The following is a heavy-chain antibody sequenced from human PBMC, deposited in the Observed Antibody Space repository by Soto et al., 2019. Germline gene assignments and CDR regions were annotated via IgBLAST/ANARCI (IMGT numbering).Heavy chain of an antibody. Sequence: QVTLKESGPVLVKPTETLTLTCTVSGFSLSNARMGVSWIRQPPGKALEWLAHIFSNDEKSYSTSLKSRLTIXXDXSIXQVVLTMTNMDPVDTATYYCARMVAAAGLANWFDPWGQGTLVTVSS. V-gene: IGHV2-26*01. CDR2: IFSNDEK. D-gene: IGHD6-13*01. CDR3: ARMVAAAGLANWFDP. J-gene: IGHJ5*02. CDR1: GFSLSNARMG.